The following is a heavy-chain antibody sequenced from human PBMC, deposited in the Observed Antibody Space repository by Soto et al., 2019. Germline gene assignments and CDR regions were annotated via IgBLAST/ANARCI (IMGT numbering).Heavy chain of an antibody. J-gene: IGHJ6*02. V-gene: IGHV5-51*01. Sequence: PGESLKISCKISGDTYITYWIAWVRQVPGKGLECLGFIFPGDSDPKYGPSFRGQVTMSADRSIRTAYLELSGLKTSDTATYFCARVAGGYDNNYPAKYYHYALDIWGQGTTVTVS. CDR3: ARVAGGYDNNYPAKYYHYALDI. CDR2: IFPGDSDP. CDR1: GDTYITYW. D-gene: IGHD5-12*01.